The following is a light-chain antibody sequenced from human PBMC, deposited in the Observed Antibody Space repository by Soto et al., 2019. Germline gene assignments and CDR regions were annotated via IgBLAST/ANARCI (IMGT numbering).Light chain of an antibody. J-gene: IGKJ4*01. Sequence: EIVMTQSPATLSVSPGETATLSCRASQSVTYNLAWYQQKPGQGPRLLIYGAFTRATAIPARFSGSGSGTEFTPPIRRLQSEDFAVYYCKQYKNWPPLTFGGGTKVEIK. CDR1: QSVTYN. CDR2: GAF. CDR3: KQYKNWPPLT. V-gene: IGKV3-15*01.